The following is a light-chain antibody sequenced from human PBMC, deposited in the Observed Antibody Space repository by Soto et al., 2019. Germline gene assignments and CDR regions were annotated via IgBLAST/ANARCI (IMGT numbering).Light chain of an antibody. V-gene: IGKV3-11*01. CDR1: QSVSSY. CDR2: DAS. J-gene: IGKJ5*01. Sequence: EIVLTQSPATLSLSPGERATLSCRASQSVSSYLAWYQQKPGQAPRLLIYDASNRATGIPARFSGSRSGTNFTLPISRLEPEDFAVYYCQQRSNWLITCGQGTRLEIK. CDR3: QQRSNWLIT.